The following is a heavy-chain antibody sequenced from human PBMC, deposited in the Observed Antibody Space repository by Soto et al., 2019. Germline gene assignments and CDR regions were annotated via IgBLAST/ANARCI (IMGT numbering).Heavy chain of an antibody. J-gene: IGHJ4*02. CDR1: GGSISSGDYY. D-gene: IGHD3-10*01. CDR2: IYYSGST. CDR3: ASRKSSPYFDY. Sequence: PSETLSLTCTVSGGSISSGDYYWSWIRQPPGKGLEWIGNIYYSGSTYYNPPLKSRVTISIDTSKNQFSLKLSSVTAADTAVYYCASRKSSPYFDYWGQGTLVTVSS. V-gene: IGHV4-30-4*01.